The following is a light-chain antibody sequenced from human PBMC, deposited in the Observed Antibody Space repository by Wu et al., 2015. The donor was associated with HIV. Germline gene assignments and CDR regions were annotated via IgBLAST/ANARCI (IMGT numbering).Light chain of an antibody. CDR1: QSLSSGY. V-gene: IGKV3-20*01. J-gene: IGKJ4*01. CDR3: QQYGSSPLT. CDR2: GAS. Sequence: EIVLTQSPGTLSLSPGERVALSCRASQSLSSGYLGWYQQKPGQAPRLLIYGASSRATGIPDRFNGSGSGTDFTLTISRLEPEDFAVYYCQQYGSSPLTFGGGTKVEIK.